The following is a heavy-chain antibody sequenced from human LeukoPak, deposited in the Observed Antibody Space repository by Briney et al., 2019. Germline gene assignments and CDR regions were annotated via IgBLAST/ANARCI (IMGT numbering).Heavy chain of an antibody. V-gene: IGHV1-8*01. Sequence: ASVKVSCKASGYTFTSYDINWVRQATGQGLEWMGWMNPNNGNTGYAQKFQGRVTMTRNTSISTAYMELSSLRSEDTAVYYCASFDSSTSYYYYGMDVWGQGTTVTVSS. CDR3: ASFDSSTSYYYYGMDV. D-gene: IGHD2-2*01. CDR1: GYTFTSYD. CDR2: MNPNNGNT. J-gene: IGHJ6*02.